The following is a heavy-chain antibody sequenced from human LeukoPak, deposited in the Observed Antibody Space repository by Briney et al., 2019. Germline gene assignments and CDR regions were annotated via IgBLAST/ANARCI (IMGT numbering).Heavy chain of an antibody. V-gene: IGHV3-74*01. CDR1: GFTFSSHW. D-gene: IGHD5-12*01. CDR3: ARGGEGYNGPGFN. Sequence: GGSLRLSCAASGFTFSSHWMHWVRQAPGKGLVWVSRMDTDGSNINYADSVQGRFTISRDNAKNTLYLQMNSLRAEDTAVYYCARGGEGYNGPGFNWGQGTLVTVSS. CDR2: MDTDGSNI. J-gene: IGHJ4*02.